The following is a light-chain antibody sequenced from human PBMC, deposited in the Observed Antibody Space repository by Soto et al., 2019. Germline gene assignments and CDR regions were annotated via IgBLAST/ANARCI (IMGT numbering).Light chain of an antibody. CDR3: GTWDSSLSAVV. J-gene: IGLJ2*01. V-gene: IGLV1-51*01. CDR2: NNN. Sequence: QSVLTQPPSVSGAPGQKVTISCSGSSSNIGNNSVSWYQQLPGSAPKLLIYNNNKRPSGIPDRFSGSKSGTSATLGITGLQTGDEADYYCGTWDSSLSAVVFGGGTKLTVL. CDR1: SSNIGNNS.